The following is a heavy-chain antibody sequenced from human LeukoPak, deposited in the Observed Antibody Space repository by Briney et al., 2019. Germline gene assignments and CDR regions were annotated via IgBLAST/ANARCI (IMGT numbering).Heavy chain of an antibody. V-gene: IGHV4-61*02. J-gene: IGHJ4*02. D-gene: IGHD2-8*01. CDR1: GGSISSGSYY. CDR2: IYITESA. CDR3: ARSRERICTNPPCYVDLQAT. Sequence: SETQSLTCTVSGGSISSGSYYWTWIRQPAGKGLEWIGRIYITESANYNSSLESRVTILVDTSKNQFSLKLSSVTAADTAIYYCARSRERICTNPPCYVDLQATWGQGALVTVSP.